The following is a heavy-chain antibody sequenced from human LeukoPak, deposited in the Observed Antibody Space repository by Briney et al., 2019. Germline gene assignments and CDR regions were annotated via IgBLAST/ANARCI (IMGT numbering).Heavy chain of an antibody. CDR3: ARDREWEPNLYYYGMDV. V-gene: IGHV6-1*01. CDR2: TYYRSKWYN. D-gene: IGHD1-26*01. J-gene: IGHJ6*02. Sequence: SQTLSLTCANSGDSVSSNSAAWNWIRQSPSRGLEWLGRTYYRSKWYNDYAVSVKSRITINPDTSKNQFSLQLNSVTPEDTAVYYCARDREWEPNLYYYGMDVWGQGTTVTVSS. CDR1: GDSVSSNSAA.